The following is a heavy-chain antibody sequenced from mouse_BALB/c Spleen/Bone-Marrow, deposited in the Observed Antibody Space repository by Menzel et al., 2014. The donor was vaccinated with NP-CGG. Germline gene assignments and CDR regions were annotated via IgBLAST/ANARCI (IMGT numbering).Heavy chain of an antibody. CDR3: ATPATPCFGY. CDR1: GFSLSSYA. Sequence: QVQLQQSGCGLVQPGQSLSISCTASGFSLSSYAVHWVRQSPGKGLEWLGVIWSGGSTDYNAAFISRLGISKDNSKSQVFFKVNSLQANESAIDYRATPATPCFGYSGQGSTLT. V-gene: IGHV2-2*02. CDR2: IWSGGST. J-gene: IGHJ2*01.